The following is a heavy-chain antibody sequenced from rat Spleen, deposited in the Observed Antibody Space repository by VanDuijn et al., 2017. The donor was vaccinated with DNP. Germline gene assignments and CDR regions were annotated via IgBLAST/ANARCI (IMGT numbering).Heavy chain of an antibody. CDR1: GYSITSNY. CDR3: ARDPPITTGFDY. Sequence: VQLQESGPGLVKPSQSLSLTCSVTGYSITSNYWGWIRKFPGNKMEWMGVIWTDGSTAYNSLLKSRLSISRDTSKSQAFLKMNGLQTEDTATYYCARDPPITTGFDYWGQGIMVTVSS. J-gene: IGHJ2*01. D-gene: IGHD1-1*01. CDR2: IWTDGST. V-gene: IGHV2-32*01.